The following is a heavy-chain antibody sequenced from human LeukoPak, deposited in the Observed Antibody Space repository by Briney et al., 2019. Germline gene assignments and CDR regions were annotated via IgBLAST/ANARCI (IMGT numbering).Heavy chain of an antibody. D-gene: IGHD3-16*01. CDR2: ISSSSSYI. Sequence: GGSLRLSCAASGFTFSSYNINWVRQAPGKGLEWVSSISSSSSYIYYADSVKGRFTISRDNAKNSLYLQMNSLRAEDTAVYYCARVRRYVWGSYDFDYWGQGTLVTVSS. V-gene: IGHV3-21*01. CDR3: ARVRRYVWGSYDFDY. CDR1: GFTFSSYN. J-gene: IGHJ4*02.